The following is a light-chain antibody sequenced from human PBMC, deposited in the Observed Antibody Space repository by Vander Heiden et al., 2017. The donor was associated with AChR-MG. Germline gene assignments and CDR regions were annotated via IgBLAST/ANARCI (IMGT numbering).Light chain of an antibody. V-gene: IGLV3-21*03. J-gene: IGLJ3*02. CDR2: DDS. CDR3: QVWDRTNDHVV. Sequence: SYVLAQPPSVSVAPGKTARITCGGTNIGSKSVHWFQQQPGQAPVVVVYDDSDRPSGIPERVSGSNSGNTATLTISRVEAGDEADYYCQVWDRTNDHVVFGGGTKLTVL. CDR1: NIGSKS.